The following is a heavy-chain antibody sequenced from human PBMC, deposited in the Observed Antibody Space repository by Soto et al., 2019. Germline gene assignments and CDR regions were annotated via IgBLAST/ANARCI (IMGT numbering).Heavy chain of an antibody. CDR2: ISFSGDST. D-gene: IGHD3-10*01. J-gene: IGHJ3*02. V-gene: IGHV3-23*01. CDR1: GFTFSSYA. CDR3: AKDVQDRLYYASEDAFDI. Sequence: GRSLRRSCAASGFTFSSYAMSWVRQAPGKGLEWASSISFSGDSTYYTDSVKGRFTISRDNSRNTLYLQMNRLRDEDTAVYYCAKDVQDRLYYASEDAFDIWGQGTMVNVSS.